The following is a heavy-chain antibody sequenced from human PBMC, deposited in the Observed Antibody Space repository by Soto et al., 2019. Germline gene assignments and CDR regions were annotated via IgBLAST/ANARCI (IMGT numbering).Heavy chain of an antibody. J-gene: IGHJ4*02. D-gene: IGHD2-2*01. V-gene: IGHV3-48*02. CDR1: EFTFSSYS. CDR2: ISSSSTTI. Sequence: EVQLVESEGGLVQPGGSLRLSCVVTEFTFSSYSMNWVRQAPGKGLEWVSHISSSSTTIYYADSVKGRFTISRDNAKNSLYLQMNSLRDEDTAVYYCVRGTEPSASCPDYWGQGTLVTVSS. CDR3: VRGTEPSASCPDY.